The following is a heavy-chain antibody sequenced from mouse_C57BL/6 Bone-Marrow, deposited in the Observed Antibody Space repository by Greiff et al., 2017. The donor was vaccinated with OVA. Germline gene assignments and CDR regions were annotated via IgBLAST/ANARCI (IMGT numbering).Heavy chain of an antibody. D-gene: IGHD1-1*01. CDR2: IYPGSGST. V-gene: IGHV1-55*01. CDR1: GYTFTSYW. Sequence: QVQLQQPGPELVKPAASVTMSCKASGYTFTSYWITWVKQRPGQGLEWIGDIYPGSGSTNYNEQFKSKATLTVDTSSSTAYMQLSSLTSEDSAVDYCARPYGSPVDYWGRGTTLTVSS. J-gene: IGHJ2*01. CDR3: ARPYGSPVDY.